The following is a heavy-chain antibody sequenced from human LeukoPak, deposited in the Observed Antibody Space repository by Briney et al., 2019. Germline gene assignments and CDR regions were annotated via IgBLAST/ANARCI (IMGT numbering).Heavy chain of an antibody. CDR1: GGSISSYY. Sequence: SETLSLTCTVSGGSISSYYWSWIRQPPGKGLEWIGYKDFSGSTKYNPSLKSRVTISVDTSKNQFSLKLSSVTAADTAVYYCARAVGSSWGFDYWGQGTLVTVSS. CDR2: KDFSGST. J-gene: IGHJ4*02. D-gene: IGHD6-13*01. CDR3: ARAVGSSWGFDY. V-gene: IGHV4-59*01.